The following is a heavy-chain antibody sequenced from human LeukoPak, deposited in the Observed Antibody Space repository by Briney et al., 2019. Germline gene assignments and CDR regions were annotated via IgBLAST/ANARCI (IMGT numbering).Heavy chain of an antibody. J-gene: IGHJ4*02. V-gene: IGHV3-20*04. Sequence: PGGSLRLSCAASGFTFDDYGMSWVRQAPGKGLEWVSGINWNGGSTGYADSVKGRFTISRDNAKNSLYLQMNSPRAEDTALYYCARAWGYSYGLGYWGQGTLVTVSS. CDR3: ARAWGYSYGLGY. CDR2: INWNGGST. D-gene: IGHD5-18*01. CDR1: GFTFDDYG.